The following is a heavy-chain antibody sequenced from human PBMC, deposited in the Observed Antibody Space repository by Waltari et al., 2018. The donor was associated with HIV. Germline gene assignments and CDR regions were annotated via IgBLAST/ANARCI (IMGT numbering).Heavy chain of an antibody. J-gene: IGHJ2*01. CDR1: SYTSTNDA. Sequence: QVPLFQSGQEVKTPGASAKVSCQAASYTSTNDAINCLRLASGQGLEWIGWMNPTSGNTGYAQKFQGRVTMTRNTSMTTGYLKLNILKTEDTAVYYCARGNPGYSYGYGWYFDLWGRGTLVTVSS. V-gene: IGHV1-8*01. D-gene: IGHD5-18*01. CDR2: MNPTSGNT. CDR3: ARGNPGYSYGYGWYFDL.